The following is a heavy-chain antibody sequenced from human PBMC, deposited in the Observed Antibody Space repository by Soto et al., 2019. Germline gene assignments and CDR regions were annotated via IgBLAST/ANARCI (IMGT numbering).Heavy chain of an antibody. CDR3: AKDRSRSYGSGYPLGHFDS. V-gene: IGHV3-23*01. CDR2: ISGSGSTT. D-gene: IGHD3-22*01. Sequence: GGSLRLSCPATGFTFSTCAMNWVRQAPGKGLEWVSTISGSGSTTYYADSVKGRFTISRDNFKNTLYLQMNSLRVEDTAVYYCAKDRSRSYGSGYPLGHFDSWGQGTLVTVS. J-gene: IGHJ4*02. CDR1: GFTFSTCA.